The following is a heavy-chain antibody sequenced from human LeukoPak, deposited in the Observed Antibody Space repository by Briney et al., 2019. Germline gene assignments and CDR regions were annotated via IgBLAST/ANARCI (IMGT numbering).Heavy chain of an antibody. V-gene: IGHV3-48*03. Sequence: GGSLRLSCATSGFTFSSYEMNWVRQAPGKGLEWVSYISSSGSTIYYADSVKGRFTISRDNAKNSLYLQMNSLKTEDTAVYYCTRRGGIVATTDDYWGQGTLVTVSS. CDR1: GFTFSSYE. CDR2: ISSSGSTI. CDR3: TRRGGIVATTDDY. D-gene: IGHD5-12*01. J-gene: IGHJ4*02.